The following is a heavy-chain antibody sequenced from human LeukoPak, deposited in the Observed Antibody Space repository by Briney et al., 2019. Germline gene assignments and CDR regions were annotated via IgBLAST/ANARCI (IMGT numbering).Heavy chain of an antibody. V-gene: IGHV3-23*01. CDR3: ARKYSGFDY. Sequence: GGSLRLSCAVSGFTFRSYALNWVRQAPGKGLVWVSIIYGNGATTDYADSVKGRFTISRDDSKNTLYLQMNSLRAEDTAVYYCARKYSGFDYWGQGTLVTVSS. CDR1: GFTFRSYA. CDR2: IYGNGATT. J-gene: IGHJ4*02. D-gene: IGHD5-12*01.